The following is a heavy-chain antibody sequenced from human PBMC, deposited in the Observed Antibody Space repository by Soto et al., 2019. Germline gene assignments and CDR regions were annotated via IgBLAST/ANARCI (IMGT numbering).Heavy chain of an antibody. CDR3: ARALYSGSYYLFAY. Sequence: DSLKISCQAAGYSLSSSNMVGVRPVHGQGLEWMGIINPSGGATSYAQKFPGRVTMTRDTSTSTVYMELSSLRSEDTAVYYCARALYSGSYYLFAYRGQGTLVPVSS. CDR1: GYSLSSSN. V-gene: IGHV1-46*03. J-gene: IGHJ4*02. D-gene: IGHD1-26*01. CDR2: INPSGGAT.